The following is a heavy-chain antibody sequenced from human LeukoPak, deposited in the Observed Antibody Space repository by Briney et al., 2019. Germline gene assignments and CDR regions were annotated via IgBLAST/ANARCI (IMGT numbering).Heavy chain of an antibody. CDR2: ISSSSSTI. J-gene: IGHJ5*01. CDR3: AKGTHSSSWHWFDS. V-gene: IGHV3-48*01. CDR1: GFTFSSYS. Sequence: GGSLRLSCAASGFTFSSYSMNWVRQAPGKGLEWVSYISSSSSTIYYADSVKGRFTISRDNAKNSLYLQMNSLRAEDTAVYYCAKGTHSSSWHWFDSWGQGTLVTVSS. D-gene: IGHD6-13*01.